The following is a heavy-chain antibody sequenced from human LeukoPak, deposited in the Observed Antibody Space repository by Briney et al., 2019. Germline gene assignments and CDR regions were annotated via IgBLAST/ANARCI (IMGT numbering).Heavy chain of an antibody. CDR3: ARTTVVNPSAFDI. CDR2: INHSGST. Sequence: SETLSLTCAVYGGSFSGYYWSWIRQPPRKGLEWIGEINHSGSTNYNPSLKSRGTISVDTSKNQFSLKLSSVTAADTDVYYCARTTVVNPSAFDIWGQGTMVTVSS. J-gene: IGHJ3*02. V-gene: IGHV4-34*01. D-gene: IGHD4-23*01. CDR1: GGSFSGYY.